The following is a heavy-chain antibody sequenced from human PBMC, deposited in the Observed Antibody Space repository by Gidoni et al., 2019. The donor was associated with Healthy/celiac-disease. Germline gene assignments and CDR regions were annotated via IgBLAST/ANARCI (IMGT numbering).Heavy chain of an antibody. J-gene: IGHJ6*02. CDR1: GFTFDDYA. CDR2: ISGEGGST. Sequence: EVQLVESGGGVVHPGGSLRLSCAASGFTFDDYAMHWVRQAPGKGLEWVSRISGEGGSTYYADSVKGRCTISRDNSKNSLYLQMNSLRTEDTALYYCAKENTLEPYGMDVWGQGTTVTVSS. CDR3: AKENTLEPYGMDV. V-gene: IGHV3-43*02.